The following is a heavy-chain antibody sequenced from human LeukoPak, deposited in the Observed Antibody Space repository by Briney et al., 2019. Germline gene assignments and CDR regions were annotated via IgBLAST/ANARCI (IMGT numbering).Heavy chain of an antibody. J-gene: IGHJ4*02. Sequence: ASVKVSCKASGYTFTSYDINWVRQATGQGLEWMGWMNPNSGNTGYAQKFQGRVTITRNTSISTAYMELSSLRSEDTAVYYCARGEMVVAATPLDYWGQGTLVTVSS. CDR3: ARGEMVVAATPLDY. CDR1: GYTFTSYD. D-gene: IGHD2-15*01. CDR2: MNPNSGNT. V-gene: IGHV1-8*03.